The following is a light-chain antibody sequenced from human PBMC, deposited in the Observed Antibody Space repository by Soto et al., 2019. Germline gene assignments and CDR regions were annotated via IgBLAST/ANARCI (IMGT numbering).Light chain of an antibody. Sequence: DMVMTQSPLSVLVTPGEPASISCRSSQSLLHSNGYNYLDWYLQKPAQYPQLLIYLGSNRASGVPDRFSGSGSGTDFTLKIIRVEAEDVGVYYCMQALQTPLTFGGGTKVEIK. J-gene: IGKJ4*01. CDR2: LGS. V-gene: IGKV2-28*01. CDR1: QSLLHSNGYNY. CDR3: MQALQTPLT.